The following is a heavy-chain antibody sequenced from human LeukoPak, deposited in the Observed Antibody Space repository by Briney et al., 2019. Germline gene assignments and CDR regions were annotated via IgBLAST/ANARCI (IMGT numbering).Heavy chain of an antibody. J-gene: IGHJ5*02. D-gene: IGHD3-9*01. CDR3: ARALRETMTGYFLGWFDP. CDR1: GGSFSGYY. Sequence: SETLSLTCAVYGGSFSGYYWSWIRQPPGKGLEWIGEINHSGSTNYNPSLKSRVTISVDTSKNQFSLKLSSVTAADTAVYYCARALRETMTGYFLGWFDPWGQGTLVTVSS. V-gene: IGHV4-34*01. CDR2: INHSGST.